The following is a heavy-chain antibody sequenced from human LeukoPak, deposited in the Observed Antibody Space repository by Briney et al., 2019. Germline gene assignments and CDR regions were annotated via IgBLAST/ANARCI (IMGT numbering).Heavy chain of an antibody. CDR3: ARAPQSGSYPDYYFDY. Sequence: SPTLSLPFSISGDRVSSNSAAWDWIRPSPSRGLAWLGRTYYRSKWYNDYAVSVKSRITISPDTSKNQFSLQLNSVAPEDTAVYYCARAPQSGSYPDYYFDYWGQGTLVTVSS. J-gene: IGHJ4*02. D-gene: IGHD1-26*01. V-gene: IGHV6-1*01. CDR2: TYYRSKWYN. CDR1: GDRVSSNSAA.